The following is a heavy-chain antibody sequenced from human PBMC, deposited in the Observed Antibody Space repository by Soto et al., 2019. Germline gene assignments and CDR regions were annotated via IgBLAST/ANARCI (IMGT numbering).Heavy chain of an antibody. V-gene: IGHV6-1*01. D-gene: IGHD6-19*01. CDR1: GDSVSSNSAA. Sequence: SQTLSLTCAISGDSVSSNSAAWNWIRQSPSRGLEWLGRTYYRSKWYNDYSVSVKSRITINPDTSKNQFSLQLNSVTPEDTAVYYCARDHIAVGPNWFDPWGQGTLVTVSS. CDR2: TYYRSKWYN. CDR3: ARDHIAVGPNWFDP. J-gene: IGHJ5*02.